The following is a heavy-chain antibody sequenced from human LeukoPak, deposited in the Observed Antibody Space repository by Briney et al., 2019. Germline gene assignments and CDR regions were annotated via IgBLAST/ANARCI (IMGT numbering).Heavy chain of an antibody. D-gene: IGHD2-15*01. CDR3: ARVYCSGGSCYLFDY. CDR1: GGSISSYY. J-gene: IGHJ4*02. Sequence: SETLSLTCTVSGGSISSYYWSWIRQPPGKGLEWVGYIYYSGSTHYNPSLKSRVTISIDTSKNQFSLKLSSVTAADTAIYYCARVYCSGGSCYLFDYWGQGTLVTVPS. CDR2: IYYSGST. V-gene: IGHV4-59*01.